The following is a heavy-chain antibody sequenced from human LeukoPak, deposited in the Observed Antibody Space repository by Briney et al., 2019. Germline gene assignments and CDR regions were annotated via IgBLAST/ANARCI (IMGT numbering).Heavy chain of an antibody. Sequence: GESLKISCKASGYNFTNHWIGWVRQMPGKGLEWMGFIYPGDSDTRYSPSFQGLVTISADKSINTAYLQWSTLKSSDTAMYFCARHGLTSSSWIAYWGQGTLVTVSS. V-gene: IGHV5-51*01. CDR2: IYPGDSDT. CDR3: ARHGLTSSSWIAY. D-gene: IGHD6-13*01. CDR1: GYNFTNHW. J-gene: IGHJ4*02.